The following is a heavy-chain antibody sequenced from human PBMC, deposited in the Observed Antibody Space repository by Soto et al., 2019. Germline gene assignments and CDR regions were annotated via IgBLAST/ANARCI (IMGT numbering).Heavy chain of an antibody. J-gene: IGHJ5*01. CDR3: VRDQKYFRVNGNWFDS. V-gene: IGHV1-18*04. D-gene: IGHD2-2*01. CDR2: VSGNNGAS. CDR1: GYTSADFG. Sequence: ASVKVSCKASGYTSADFGISWVRQAPGQGLEWMGWVSGNNGASNPAPKVQGRITMTLDTSTGVSYMALRSLRSDDTAIYYCVRDQKYFRVNGNWFDSWGQGTPVTVSS.